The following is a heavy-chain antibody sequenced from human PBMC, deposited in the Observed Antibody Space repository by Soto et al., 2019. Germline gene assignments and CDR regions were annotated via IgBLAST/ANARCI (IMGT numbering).Heavy chain of an antibody. CDR3: ARHWWSSGSYLVFDS. V-gene: IGHV4-59*08. CDR1: GASIAGYY. Sequence: QVQLQESGPGLLKPSETLSLTCTISGASIAGYYWCWIRQSPGKGLEWIGYVYSSGSTNYNPSLQSRVAMSIDTSKRQSSLKLTSVTAADTALYYCARHWWSSGSYLVFDSWGQGTRVTVSS. J-gene: IGHJ4*02. CDR2: VYSSGST. D-gene: IGHD6-19*01.